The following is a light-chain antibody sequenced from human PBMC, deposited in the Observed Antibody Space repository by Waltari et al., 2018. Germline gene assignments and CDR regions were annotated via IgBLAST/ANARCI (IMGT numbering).Light chain of an antibody. Sequence: DIQMTQSPSTLSASVGDRVTITCRASQSISDWLAWYQQKPGKAPELLNYKTSILESGVPSRFSGSGSGTEFTLTITSLQPDDFATYFCQHYNSYSPWTFGQGTKVEIK. J-gene: IGKJ1*01. CDR2: KTS. V-gene: IGKV1-5*03. CDR3: QHYNSYSPWT. CDR1: QSISDW.